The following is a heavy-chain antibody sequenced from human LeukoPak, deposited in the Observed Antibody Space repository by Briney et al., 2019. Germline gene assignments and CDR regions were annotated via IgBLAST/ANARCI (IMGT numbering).Heavy chain of an antibody. V-gene: IGHV3-21*01. CDR3: ARVPYYYGSGSYSPDY. CDR2: ISSSSSYI. CDR1: GFTFSSYV. D-gene: IGHD3-10*01. Sequence: PGGSLRLSCAVSGFTFSSYVMSWVRQAPGKGLEWVSSISSSSSYIYYADSVKGRFTISRDNAKNSLYLQMNSLRAEDTAVYYCARVPYYYGSGSYSPDYWGQGTLVTVSS. J-gene: IGHJ4*02.